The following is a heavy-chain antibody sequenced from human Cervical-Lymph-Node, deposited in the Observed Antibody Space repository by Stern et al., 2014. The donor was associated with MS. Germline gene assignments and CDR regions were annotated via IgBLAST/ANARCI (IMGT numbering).Heavy chain of an antibody. V-gene: IGHV1-2*06. J-gene: IGHJ4*02. CDR2: IPPGKGIP. CDR1: GYTFIAYY. D-gene: IGHD5-12*01. Sequence: VQLVESGAEVKKPGASVKVSCKASGYTFIAYYLHWVRQAPGQGLEWRGRIPPGKGIPDPARKFQGRVPMPRDPSFSTAYMELSSLRSDDPAFYYCGGGGGYANWGQGTLVTVSS. CDR3: GGGGGYAN.